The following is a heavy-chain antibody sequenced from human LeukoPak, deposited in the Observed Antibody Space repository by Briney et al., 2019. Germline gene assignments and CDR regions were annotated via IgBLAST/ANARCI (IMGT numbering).Heavy chain of an antibody. CDR1: GGSFSGYY. J-gene: IGHJ4*02. V-gene: IGHV4-34*01. CDR2: INHSGST. CDR3: ARGGEGHFDY. Sequence: ASETLSLTCAVYGGSFSGYYWSWIRQPPGKGLEWIGEINHSGSTNYNPSLKSRVTISVDTSKNQFSLKLSSVTAADTAVYYCARGGEGHFDYWGQGTLVTVSS.